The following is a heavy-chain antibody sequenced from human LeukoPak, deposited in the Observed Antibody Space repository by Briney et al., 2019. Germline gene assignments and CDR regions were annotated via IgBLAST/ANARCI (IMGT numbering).Heavy chain of an antibody. Sequence: TGGSLRLSCEASDFTVSANFMGWVRQAPGKGLEWVSVIYSGSTTYSADSVKGRFTISRDNSKNMLHLQMDSLRAEDTAVYYCARLRGNTMVEYWGQGTLVTVSS. V-gene: IGHV3-53*01. D-gene: IGHD3-10*01. J-gene: IGHJ4*02. CDR1: DFTVSANF. CDR3: ARLRGNTMVEY. CDR2: IYSGSTT.